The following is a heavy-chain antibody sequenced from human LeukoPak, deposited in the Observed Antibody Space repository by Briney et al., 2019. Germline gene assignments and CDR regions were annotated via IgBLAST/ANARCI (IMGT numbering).Heavy chain of an antibody. CDR2: INPNSGGT. V-gene: IGHV1-2*02. CDR1: GYTFTGYY. J-gene: IGHJ4*02. D-gene: IGHD3-9*01. Sequence: GASVKVSCKASGYTFTGYYMHWVRQAPGQGLEWMGWINPNSGGTNYAQKLQGRVTMTTDTSTSTAYMELRSLRSDDTAVYYCARDGDYDILTGYYNFDYWGQGTLVTVSS. CDR3: ARDGDYDILTGYYNFDY.